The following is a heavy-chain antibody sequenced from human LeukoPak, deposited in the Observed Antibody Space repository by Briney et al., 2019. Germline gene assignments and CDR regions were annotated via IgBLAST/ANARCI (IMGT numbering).Heavy chain of an antibody. CDR1: GGSFSGYY. J-gene: IGHJ6*03. CDR2: INHSGST. D-gene: IGHD6-13*01. CDR3: ARSPSRRIAAAGTLNYYYYMDV. V-gene: IGHV4-34*01. Sequence: PSETLSLTCAVYGGSFSGYYWSWIRQPPGKGLEWIGEINHSGSTKYNPSLKSRVTISLDTSKNQFSLNLSSVTAADTAVYYCARSPSRRIAAAGTLNYYYYMDVWGKGTTVTVSS.